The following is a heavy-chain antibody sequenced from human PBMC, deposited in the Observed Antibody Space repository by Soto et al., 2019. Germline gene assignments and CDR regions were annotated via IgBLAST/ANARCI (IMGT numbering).Heavy chain of an antibody. CDR3: ARDRRYYYGSGSYYGTDY. Sequence: SVKVSCKASGGTFSSYAISWVRQAPGQGLEWMGGIIPIFGTANYAQKFQGRVTITADESTSTAYMELSSLRSEDTAVYYCARDRRYYYGSGSYYGTDYWGQGTLVTVSS. D-gene: IGHD3-10*01. J-gene: IGHJ4*02. CDR2: IIPIFGTA. V-gene: IGHV1-69*13. CDR1: GGTFSSYA.